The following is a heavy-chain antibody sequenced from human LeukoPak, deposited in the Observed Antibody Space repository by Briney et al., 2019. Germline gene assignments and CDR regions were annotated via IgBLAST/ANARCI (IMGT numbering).Heavy chain of an antibody. CDR2: IYYSGST. D-gene: IGHD4-11*01. J-gene: IGHJ4*02. Sequence: SETLSLTCTVSGGSISSSSYYWGWIRQPPGKGLEWIGSIYYSGSTYYNPSLKSRVTISVDTSKNQFSLKLSSVTAADTAVYYCASDDYNNYVGGPFDYWGQGTLVTVSS. CDR1: GGSISSSSYY. V-gene: IGHV4-39*01. CDR3: ASDDYNNYVGGPFDY.